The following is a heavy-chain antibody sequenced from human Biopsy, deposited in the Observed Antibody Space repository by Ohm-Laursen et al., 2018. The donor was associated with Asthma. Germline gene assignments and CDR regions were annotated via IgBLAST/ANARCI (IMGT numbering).Heavy chain of an antibody. CDR2: INSVFGTT. Sequence: GASVKVSCKSLGGTFNTYVIGWARQAPGHGLEWMGGINSVFGTTTYPQKFQDRVTITADDSTSTVYMELSSLRSEDMAVYYCTRKAGSCISRTCYSLDFWGQGTLVTGSS. CDR1: GGTFNTYV. CDR3: TRKAGSCISRTCYSLDF. D-gene: IGHD2-2*01. J-gene: IGHJ4*02. V-gene: IGHV1-69*13.